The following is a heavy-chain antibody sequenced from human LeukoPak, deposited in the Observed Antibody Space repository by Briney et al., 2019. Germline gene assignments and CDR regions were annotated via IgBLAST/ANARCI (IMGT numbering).Heavy chain of an antibody. Sequence: PGGSLRLSCAASGFSFSSYAMSWVRQAPGKGLEWVSAISDSGGSTYYADSVKGRFTISRDNSKNTLYLQMNSLRAEDTAVYYCAKDMGSGMDVWGQGTAVTVSS. CDR2: ISDSGGST. J-gene: IGHJ6*02. V-gene: IGHV3-23*01. CDR3: AKDMGSGMDV. D-gene: IGHD3-10*01. CDR1: GFSFSSYA.